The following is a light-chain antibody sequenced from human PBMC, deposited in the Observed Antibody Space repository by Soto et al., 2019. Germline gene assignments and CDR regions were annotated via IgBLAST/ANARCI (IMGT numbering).Light chain of an antibody. CDR1: QTISRW. Sequence: DIQLTQSPSTLSASLGDRVSITCRASQTISRWLAWYQQKPGKAPKLLIYDASSLESGVPSRFSGSGSGTEFTLTISSLQSDDFATYYCQQYTNYWTFGQGTKVDIK. CDR3: QQYTNYWT. J-gene: IGKJ1*01. CDR2: DAS. V-gene: IGKV1-5*01.